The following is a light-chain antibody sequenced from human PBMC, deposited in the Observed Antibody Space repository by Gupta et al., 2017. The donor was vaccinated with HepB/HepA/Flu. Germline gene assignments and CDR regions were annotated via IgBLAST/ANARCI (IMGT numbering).Light chain of an antibody. V-gene: IGKV1-39*01. Sequence: DIQMTQTPPSLSASVGDRVTITFRASQSISNSLHWFQQRSGRAPNLLIYTTSGWHVGVPTRFSGSGSGTDFTLTINNVQPEDFATYFCQQNYSTPLTFGGGTKVEIK. CDR1: QSISNS. J-gene: IGKJ4*01. CDR2: TTS. CDR3: QQNYSTPLT.